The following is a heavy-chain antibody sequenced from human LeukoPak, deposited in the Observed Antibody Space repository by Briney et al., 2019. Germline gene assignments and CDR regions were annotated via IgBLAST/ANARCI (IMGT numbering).Heavy chain of an antibody. J-gene: IGHJ4*02. D-gene: IGHD1-20*01. V-gene: IGHV3-11*01. CDR1: GFTIRDYV. CDR3: ARAAYNWN. CDR2: IDPSGTTL. Sequence: GGSLRLSCAASGFTIRDYVMSWVRKAPGKGLEWVSYIDPSGTTLYYADSVKGRFTVSRDNGKNSLSLQLRSLRAEDTAVYYCARAAYNWNWGQGTLVTVSS.